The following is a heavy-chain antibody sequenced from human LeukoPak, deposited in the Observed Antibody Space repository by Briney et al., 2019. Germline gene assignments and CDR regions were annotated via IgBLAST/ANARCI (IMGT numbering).Heavy chain of an antibody. CDR3: ARHEMGWGNWFDP. CDR1: GYSISSGYY. D-gene: IGHD5-24*01. Sequence: SETLSLTCAVSGYSISSGYYWGWIRQPPGKGLEWIGSIYHSGSTYYNPSLKSRVTISVDTSKNQFSLKLSSVTAADMAVYYCARHEMGWGNWFDPWGQGTLVTVSS. CDR2: IYHSGST. V-gene: IGHV4-38-2*01. J-gene: IGHJ5*02.